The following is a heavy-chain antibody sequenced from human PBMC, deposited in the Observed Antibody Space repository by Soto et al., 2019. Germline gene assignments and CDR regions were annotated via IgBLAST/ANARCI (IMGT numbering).Heavy chain of an antibody. CDR3: VRTSSY. CDR1: GFAVNSDY. Sequence: EVQLVASGGGLIQPGGSLRLSCAGSGFAVNSDYMSWVRQAPGKGLEWVSVLYGGGTTHYSDSVKGRFTISRDNSKNTVFLQMNSLRAEDKAVYYCVRTSSYWGQGTRVIVSS. V-gene: IGHV3-53*01. D-gene: IGHD2-2*01. J-gene: IGHJ4*02. CDR2: LYGGGTT.